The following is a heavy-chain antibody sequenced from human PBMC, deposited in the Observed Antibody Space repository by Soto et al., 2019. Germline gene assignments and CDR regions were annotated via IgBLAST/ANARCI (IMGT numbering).Heavy chain of an antibody. CDR2: IIPIFGTA. V-gene: IGHV1-69*01. Sequence: QVQLVQSGAEVKKPGSSVKVSCKASGGTFSSYAISWVRQAPGQGLEWMGGIIPIFGTANYAQKFQGRVMITADESTSTAYMELSSLRSEDTAVYYCARVRNIVVVPAAITLYYYYGMDVWGQGTTVTVSS. CDR1: GGTFSSYA. D-gene: IGHD2-2*01. J-gene: IGHJ6*02. CDR3: ARVRNIVVVPAAITLYYYYGMDV.